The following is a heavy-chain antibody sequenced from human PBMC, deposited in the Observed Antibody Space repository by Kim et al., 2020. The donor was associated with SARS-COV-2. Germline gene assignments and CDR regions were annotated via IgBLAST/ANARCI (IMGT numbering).Heavy chain of an antibody. J-gene: IGHJ1*01. Sequence: GGSLRLSCAASGFTFDDYTMHWVRQAPGKGLEWVSLISGDGGSTYYADSVKGRFTISRDNSKNSLYLQMNSLRTEDTALYYCAKGEEYCTNGVCPPYFQHWGQGTLVTVSS. CDR1: GFTFDDYT. CDR2: ISGDGGST. D-gene: IGHD2-8*01. V-gene: IGHV3-43*01. CDR3: AKGEEYCTNGVCPPYFQH.